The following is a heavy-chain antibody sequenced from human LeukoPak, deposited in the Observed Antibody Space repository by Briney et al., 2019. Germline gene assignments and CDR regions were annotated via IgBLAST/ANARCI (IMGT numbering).Heavy chain of an antibody. CDR1: GGTFSSYA. J-gene: IGHJ5*02. D-gene: IGHD6-6*01. CDR2: IIPIFGTA. V-gene: IGHV1-69*05. Sequence: ASVKVSCKASGGTFSSYAISWVRQAPGQGLEWMGGIIPIFGTANYAQKFQGRVTITTDESTSTAYMELSSLRSEDTAVYYCARNLIEYSSSSGFEIDPWGQGTLVTVSS. CDR3: ARNLIEYSSSSGFEIDP.